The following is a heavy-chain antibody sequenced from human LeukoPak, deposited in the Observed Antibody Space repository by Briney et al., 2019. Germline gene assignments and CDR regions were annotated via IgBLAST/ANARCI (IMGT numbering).Heavy chain of an antibody. Sequence: ASVKVSCKASGYTFTSYGISWVRQAPGQGLEWMGWISAYNGNTNYAQKFQGRVTMTRDMSTSTVYMELSSLRSEDTAVYYCAREGGQQLAYDYWGQGTLVTVSS. D-gene: IGHD6-13*01. CDR2: ISAYNGNT. V-gene: IGHV1-18*01. CDR1: GYTFTSYG. CDR3: AREGGQQLAYDY. J-gene: IGHJ4*02.